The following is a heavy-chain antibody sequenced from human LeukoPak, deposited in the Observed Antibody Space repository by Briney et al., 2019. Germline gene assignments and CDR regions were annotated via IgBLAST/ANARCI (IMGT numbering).Heavy chain of an antibody. V-gene: IGHV1-46*01. CDR2: INPSGDST. CDR3: ARDSRGATYFDY. J-gene: IGHJ4*02. CDR1: GYTFTSYY. D-gene: IGHD2/OR15-2a*01. Sequence: GASVKVSCKASGYTFTSYYMHWVRQAPGQGLEWMGIINPSGDSTSYAQKFQGRVTMTRDTSTSTVYMELSSLRSEDTAVYYCARDSRGATYFDYWGQGTLVTVSS.